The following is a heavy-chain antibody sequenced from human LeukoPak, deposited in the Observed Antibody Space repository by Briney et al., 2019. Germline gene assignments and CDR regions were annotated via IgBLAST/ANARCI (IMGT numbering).Heavy chain of an antibody. CDR1: GFTFSSYG. D-gene: IGHD1-26*01. CDR3: ARDGESGSYPDY. CDR2: IWYDGSNK. J-gene: IGHJ4*02. Sequence: GGSLRLSCAASGFTFSSYGMHWVRQAPGKGLEWVAVIWYDGSNKYYADSVKGRFTISRDNSKNTLYLQMNSLRAEDTAVYYCARDGESGSYPDYWGQGTLVTVSS. V-gene: IGHV3-33*01.